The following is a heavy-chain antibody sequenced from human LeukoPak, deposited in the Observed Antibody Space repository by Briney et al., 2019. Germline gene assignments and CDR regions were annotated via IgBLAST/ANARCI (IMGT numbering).Heavy chain of an antibody. CDR1: GGSISSGGYS. CDR3: ARGIGYSRGGGWFDP. CDR2: IYHSGST. Sequence: SETLSLTCAVSGGSISSGGYSWSWIRQPPGKGLEWIGYIYHSGSTYYNPSLKSRVTISVDRSKNQFSLKLSSVTAADTAVYYCARGIGYSRGGGWFDPWGQGTLVTVSS. D-gene: IGHD6-19*01. V-gene: IGHV4-30-2*01. J-gene: IGHJ5*02.